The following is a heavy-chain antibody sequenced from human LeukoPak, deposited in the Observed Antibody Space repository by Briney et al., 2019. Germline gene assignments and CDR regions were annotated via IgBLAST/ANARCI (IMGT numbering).Heavy chain of an antibody. V-gene: IGHV3-15*01. J-gene: IGHJ4*02. Sequence: GGSLRLSCAASGFTFSNAWMSWVRQAPGKGLEWVGRIKSKTDGGTTDYAAPVEGRFTISRDDSKNTLYLQMNSLKTEDTAVYYCTTDLCCSSTSCYNSFDYWGQGTLVTVSS. CDR3: TTDLCCSSTSCYNSFDY. CDR2: IKSKTDGGTT. D-gene: IGHD2-2*02. CDR1: GFTFSNAW.